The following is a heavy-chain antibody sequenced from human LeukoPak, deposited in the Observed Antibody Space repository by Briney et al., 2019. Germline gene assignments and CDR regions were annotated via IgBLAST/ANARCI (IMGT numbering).Heavy chain of an antibody. V-gene: IGHV3-33*01. J-gene: IGHJ5*02. Sequence: GRSLRLSCAASGFTFSSYGMRWVRQAPGKGLEWVAVIWYGGSNKYYADSVKGRFTISRDNSKNTLYLQMNSLRAEDTAVYYCARDVGYCSSTSCYRWFDPWGQGTLVTVSS. D-gene: IGHD2-2*02. CDR2: IWYGGSNK. CDR1: GFTFSSYG. CDR3: ARDVGYCSSTSCYRWFDP.